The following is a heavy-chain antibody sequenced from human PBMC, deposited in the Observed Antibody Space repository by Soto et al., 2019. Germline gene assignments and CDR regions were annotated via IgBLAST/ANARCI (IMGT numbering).Heavy chain of an antibody. Sequence: SVKVSCKALGGPSNNYGDSWVRQAPGQGLEWMGGIVPVFGTANYAPKFHGRLRITADDSTRTVNMELRSLTSDDTAVYYCAKLQGSGSYYDDDYWGQGTLVTVSS. CDR3: AKLQGSGSYYDDDY. CDR1: GGPSNNYG. J-gene: IGHJ4*02. CDR2: IVPVFGTA. V-gene: IGHV1-69*13. D-gene: IGHD3-10*01.